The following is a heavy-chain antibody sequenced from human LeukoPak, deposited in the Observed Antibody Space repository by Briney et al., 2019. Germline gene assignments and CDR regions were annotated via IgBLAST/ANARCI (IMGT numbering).Heavy chain of an antibody. J-gene: IGHJ4*02. Sequence: GGSLRLSCAASGFIFSSYWMSWVRQAPGKGLEWVAFIRYDGSNKYYADSVKGRFTISRDNSKNTLYLQMNSLRAEDTAVYYCARVRYFDWLSDPDYFDYWGQGALVTVSS. CDR3: ARVRYFDWLSDPDYFDY. CDR2: IRYDGSNK. CDR1: GFIFSSYW. D-gene: IGHD3-9*01. V-gene: IGHV3-30*02.